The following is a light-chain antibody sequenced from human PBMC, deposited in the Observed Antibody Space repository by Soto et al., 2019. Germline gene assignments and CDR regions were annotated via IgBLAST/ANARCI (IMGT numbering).Light chain of an antibody. CDR3: SSYSTTDTWV. CDR1: SSNIGAGYD. V-gene: IGLV1-40*01. CDR2: ANT. J-gene: IGLJ3*02. Sequence: QSVLTQPPSVSGAPGQRLTISCTGSSSNIGAGYDVHWYQQLPGTAPKLLIYANTARPSGVPARFSGSKSGTSASLAINGLQTEDEADYYCSSYSTTDTWVFGGGTKLTVL.